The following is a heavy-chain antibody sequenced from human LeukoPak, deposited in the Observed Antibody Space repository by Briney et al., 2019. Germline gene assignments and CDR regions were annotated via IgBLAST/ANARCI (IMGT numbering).Heavy chain of an antibody. J-gene: IGHJ4*02. D-gene: IGHD2-2*01. V-gene: IGHV1-2*02. Sequence: ASVKVSCKASGYTFTDYYIHWVRPAPGQGLEWMGWINPNSGGTSFAQKFQGRVTMTRDTSISTAYMELSRLTSDDTAVYYCARDGVVVPAALDYWGQGTLVTVSS. CDR1: GYTFTDYY. CDR3: ARDGVVVPAALDY. CDR2: INPNSGGT.